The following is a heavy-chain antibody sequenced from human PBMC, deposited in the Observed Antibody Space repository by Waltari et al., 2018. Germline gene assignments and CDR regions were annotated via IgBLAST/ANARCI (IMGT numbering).Heavy chain of an antibody. CDR1: GYTFTGYY. CDR3: ARVPGAAAGTDFDY. CDR2: ILPTLVKA. D-gene: IGHD6-13*01. Sequence: QVQLVQSGAEVKKPGASVKVSCTASGYTFTGYYMHWVRQAPGQGLEWLRRILPTLVKANYAQKCQGRGRITADNSTSTAQMELRSRRSEDTAVYYCARVPGAAAGTDFDYWGQGTLVTVSS. V-gene: IGHV1-69*09. J-gene: IGHJ4*02.